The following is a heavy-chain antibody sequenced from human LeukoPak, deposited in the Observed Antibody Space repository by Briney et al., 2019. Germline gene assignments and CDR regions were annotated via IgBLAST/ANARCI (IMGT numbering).Heavy chain of an antibody. J-gene: IGHJ5*02. CDR3: ASQPFRGFQPREFNWFDP. CDR2: IIPIFGTA. CDR1: GGTFSSYA. V-gene: IGHV1-69*05. Sequence: ASVKVSCKASGGTFSSYAISWVRQAPGQGLEWMGGIIPIFGTANYAQKFQGRVTITTDESTSTAYMELSSPRSEDTAVYYCASQPFRGFQPREFNWFDPWGQGTLVTVSS. D-gene: IGHD3-10*01.